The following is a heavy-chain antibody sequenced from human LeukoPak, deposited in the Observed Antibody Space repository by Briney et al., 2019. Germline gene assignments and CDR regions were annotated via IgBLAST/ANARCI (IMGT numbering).Heavy chain of an antibody. CDR3: ARLADRWFDP. CDR1: AHSFTTYS. J-gene: IGHJ5*02. Sequence: GESLKISCKGSAHSFTTYSILWVRQMPGKGLEWMGIIYPGDSDIEYSPSLQGQVTISADKSINTAYLQWSSLKASDTAMYYCARLADRWFDPWGQGTLVTVSS. V-gene: IGHV5-51*01. CDR2: IYPGDSDI.